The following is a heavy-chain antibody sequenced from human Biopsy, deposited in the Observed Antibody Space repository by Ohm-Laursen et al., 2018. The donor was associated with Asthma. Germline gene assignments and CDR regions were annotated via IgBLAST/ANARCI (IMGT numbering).Heavy chain of an antibody. Sequence: SLRLSCAASGFTFGDYWMSWVRQVPGKGLEWVANIKHDGSEKNHVDSLKGRFTISRDNAKNSLYLQMNSLRPEDTAVYYCARTFHFWSPYHAEHYQLWGQGTLVTVSS. CDR1: GFTFGDYW. CDR3: ARTFHFWSPYHAEHYQL. J-gene: IGHJ1*01. D-gene: IGHD3-3*02. V-gene: IGHV3-7*01. CDR2: IKHDGSEK.